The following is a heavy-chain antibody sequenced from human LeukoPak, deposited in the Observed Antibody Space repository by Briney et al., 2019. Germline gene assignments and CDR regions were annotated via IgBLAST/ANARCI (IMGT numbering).Heavy chain of an antibody. CDR3: ARGRYRFDY. D-gene: IGHD1-1*01. CDR2: IYSGGRT. J-gene: IGHJ4*02. V-gene: IGHV3-66*01. Sequence: GGSLRLSCAASGLSVSSNYMTWVRQAPGKGLEWVSVIYSGGRTYYADSVKGRFTISRDNSKNTLYLQMNSLRAEDTAVYYCARGRYRFDYWGQGTLVTVSS. CDR1: GLSVSSNY.